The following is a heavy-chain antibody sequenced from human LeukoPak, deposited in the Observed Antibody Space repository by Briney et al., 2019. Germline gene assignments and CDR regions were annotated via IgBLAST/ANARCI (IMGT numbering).Heavy chain of an antibody. CDR2: IYYSGST. CDR1: GGSISSSGYY. Sequence: SETLSLTCTVSGGSISSSGYYWGWIRQPPGKGLEWIASIYYSGSTYYNPSLKSRVTISVDTSKNQFSLKLSSVTAADTAVYYCARERGYCSGGSCYSEDYYYYYMDVWGKGTTVTVSS. J-gene: IGHJ6*03. D-gene: IGHD2-15*01. CDR3: ARERGYCSGGSCYSEDYYYYYMDV. V-gene: IGHV4-39*07.